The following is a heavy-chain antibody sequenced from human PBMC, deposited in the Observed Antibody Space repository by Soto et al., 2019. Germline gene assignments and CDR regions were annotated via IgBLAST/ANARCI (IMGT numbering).Heavy chain of an antibody. V-gene: IGHV1-46*01. CDR3: ARVYGRVKHDDFWSGYYDY. CDR1: GYSFTNNY. J-gene: IGHJ4*02. CDR2: INPSGAST. D-gene: IGHD3-3*01. Sequence: QVQLVQSGAEVIKPGASVKISCKASGYSFTNNYINWVRQAPGQGLEWVGLINPSGASTTYAQNFQGRVTMTRDASARTDYIELSSLRSDDMAVYYCARVYGRVKHDDFWSGYYDYWGQGTQVTVSS.